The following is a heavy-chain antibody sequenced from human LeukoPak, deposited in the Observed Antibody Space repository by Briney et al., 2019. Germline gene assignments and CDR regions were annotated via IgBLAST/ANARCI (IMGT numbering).Heavy chain of an antibody. J-gene: IGHJ4*02. V-gene: IGHV3-15*01. Sequence: PGGSLRLSCAASGFTFSNAWMSWVRQAPGKGLEWVGRIKSKTDGGTTDYAAPVKGRFTISRDDSKNTLYLQMNSLKTEDTAVYYCTTDSPTLYYDFWSGYHDYWGQGTLVTVSS. CDR1: GFTFSNAW. CDR2: IKSKTDGGTT. CDR3: TTDSPTLYYDFWSGYHDY. D-gene: IGHD3-3*01.